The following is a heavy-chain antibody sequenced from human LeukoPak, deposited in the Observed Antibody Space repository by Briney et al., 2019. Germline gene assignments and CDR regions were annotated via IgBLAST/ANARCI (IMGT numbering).Heavy chain of an antibody. CDR1: GCSISSYY. J-gene: IGHJ4*02. V-gene: IGHV4-59*13. D-gene: IGHD3-16*02. CDR2: IYYSGST. CDR3: TRERTFGGVIVRRYYFDY. Sequence: SETLSLTCTVSGCSISSYYWSWIRQPPGKGLEWIGYIYYSGSTNYNPSLKSRVTISVDTSKNQFSLKLSSVTAADTAVYYCTRERTFGGVIVRRYYFDYWGQGTLVTVSS.